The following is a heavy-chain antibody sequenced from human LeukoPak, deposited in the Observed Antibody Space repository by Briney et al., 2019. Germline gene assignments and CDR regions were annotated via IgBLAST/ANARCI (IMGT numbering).Heavy chain of an antibody. CDR3: ARVLVAGTTPPVAFDI. CDR2: ISAYNGNT. Sequence: ASVKVSCKASGYTFTSYGISWVRQAPGQGLEWMGWISAYNGNTNYAQKLQGRVTMTTDTSTSTAYMELRSLRSDDTAVYYCARVLVAGTTPPVAFDIWGQGTMVTVSS. D-gene: IGHD6-19*01. V-gene: IGHV1-18*04. J-gene: IGHJ3*02. CDR1: GYTFTSYG.